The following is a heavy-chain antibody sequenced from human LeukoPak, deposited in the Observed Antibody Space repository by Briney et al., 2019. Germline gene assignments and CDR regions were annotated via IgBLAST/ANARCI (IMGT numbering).Heavy chain of an antibody. CDR2: IYSGGST. V-gene: IGHV3-66*02. Sequence: GGSLRLSCAASGFTVSSNYINWVRQAPGQGLEWVSVIYSGGSTYYADSVKGRFTISGDNSNNTVHLQMNSLRPDDSALYYCAREDNPLWFDPWGQGTLVTVSS. J-gene: IGHJ5*02. D-gene: IGHD1-1*01. CDR1: GFTVSSNY. CDR3: AREDNPLWFDP.